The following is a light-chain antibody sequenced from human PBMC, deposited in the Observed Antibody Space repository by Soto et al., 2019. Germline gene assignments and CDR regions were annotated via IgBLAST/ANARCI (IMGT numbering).Light chain of an antibody. J-gene: IGKJ5*01. CDR2: DVS. V-gene: IGKV3-15*01. CDR1: QGVTTN. CDR3: QQYNNWPFS. Sequence: IVMPQSPSSLSVSPAERVPLSCRAGQGVTTNFAWYQQKSGQSPRLLIYDVSTRATGVPARFSGTGSETDFTLTISGLQSEDSAVYFCQQYNNWPFSFGQGTRLEIK.